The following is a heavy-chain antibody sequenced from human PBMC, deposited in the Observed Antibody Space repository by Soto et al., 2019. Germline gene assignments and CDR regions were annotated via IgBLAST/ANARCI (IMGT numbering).Heavy chain of an antibody. J-gene: IGHJ4*02. CDR2: IYNSGST. V-gene: IGHV4-59*01. Sequence: QVQLQESSPGLVKPSETLSLTCTVSGGSISSYYWSWIRQPPGKGLEWIGYIYNSGSTNYNPSLKSRVTISVDTSKNQFSLKLSSVTAADTAVYYCARVREGYSGSYYLDYWGQGTLVTVSS. CDR1: GGSISSYY. D-gene: IGHD1-26*01. CDR3: ARVREGYSGSYYLDY.